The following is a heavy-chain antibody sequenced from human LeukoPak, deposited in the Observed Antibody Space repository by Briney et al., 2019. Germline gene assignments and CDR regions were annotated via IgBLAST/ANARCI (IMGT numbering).Heavy chain of an antibody. V-gene: IGHV4-59*01. J-gene: IGHJ3*02. CDR3: ARTSAAGALGTFDI. CDR1: GGSISSYY. D-gene: IGHD6-13*01. Sequence: SETLSLTCTVSGGSISSYYWSWIWQPPGKGLEWIGYIYYSGSTNYNPSLKSRVTISVDTSKNQFSLKLSSVTAADTAVYYCARTSAAGALGTFDIWGQGTMVTVPS. CDR2: IYYSGST.